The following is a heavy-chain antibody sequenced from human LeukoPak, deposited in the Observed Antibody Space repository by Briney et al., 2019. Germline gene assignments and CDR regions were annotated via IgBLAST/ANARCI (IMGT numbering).Heavy chain of an antibody. V-gene: IGHV4-4*07. J-gene: IGHJ6*03. CDR2: YTIGST. Sequence: YTIGSTNYNPSLKSRVTMSVDTSKNQFSLKLSSVTAADTAVYYCARGPHSYDFWSGYYMDVWGKGTTVTVSS. CDR3: ARGPHSYDFWSGYYMDV. D-gene: IGHD3-3*01.